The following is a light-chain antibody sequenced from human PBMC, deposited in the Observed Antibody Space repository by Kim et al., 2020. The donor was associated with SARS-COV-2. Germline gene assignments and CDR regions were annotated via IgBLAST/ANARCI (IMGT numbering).Light chain of an antibody. Sequence: ARGQTARISCGGNNCGGKTVHWDQQRPGQAPVLVIRYDGDRPSGIPERFSGSNSGNTATLTISRVAAGDEADYYCQVWDSSSDQVLFGGGTQLTVL. J-gene: IGLJ2*01. V-gene: IGLV3-21*01. CDR2: YDG. CDR1: NCGGKT. CDR3: QVWDSSSDQVL.